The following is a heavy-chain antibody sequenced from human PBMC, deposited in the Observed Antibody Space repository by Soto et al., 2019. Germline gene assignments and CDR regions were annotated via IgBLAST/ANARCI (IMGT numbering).Heavy chain of an antibody. J-gene: IGHJ5*02. D-gene: IGHD3-16*01. CDR1: GGSIFNYF. V-gene: IGHV4-59*01. CDR3: ARESSNIYDRHFRLDP. CDR2: ISHTGQT. Sequence: KPSETLSLTCRISGGSIFNYFWTWIRQSPGNRLEWIGDISHTGQTNYNPSLKSRVTLSVDISENEFSLRLASVTPADSALYFCARESSNIYDRHFRLDPWGQGTLVTVSS.